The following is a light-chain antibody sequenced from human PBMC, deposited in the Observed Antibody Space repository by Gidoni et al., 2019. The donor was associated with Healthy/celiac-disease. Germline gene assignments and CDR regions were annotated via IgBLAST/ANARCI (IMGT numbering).Light chain of an antibody. CDR2: DNN. CDR3: QAYDNSLSAYV. CDR1: SSNIGAGYD. J-gene: IGLJ1*01. V-gene: IGLV1-40*01. Sequence: QSVLTQPPSVSGAPVQRVTISCTGSSSNIGAGYDVHWYLQLPVTAPKLLIFDNNNRPSGVPDRFSGSKSGTSASLAITGLQADDEADYYCQAYDNSLSAYVFGSGTKVTV.